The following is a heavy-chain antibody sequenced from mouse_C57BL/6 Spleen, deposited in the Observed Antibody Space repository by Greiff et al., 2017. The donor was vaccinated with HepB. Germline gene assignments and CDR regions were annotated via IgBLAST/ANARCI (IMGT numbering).Heavy chain of an antibody. J-gene: IGHJ4*01. V-gene: IGHV1-66*01. CDR3: ARRGGYDEGAMDY. D-gene: IGHD2-2*01. CDR1: GYSFTSYY. Sequence: VQLQQSGPELVKPGASVKISCKASGYSFTSYYIHWVKQRPGQGLEWIGWIYPGSGNTKYNEKFKGKATLTADTSSSTAYMQLSSLTSEDSAVYYCARRGGYDEGAMDYWGQGTSVTVSS. CDR2: IYPGSGNT.